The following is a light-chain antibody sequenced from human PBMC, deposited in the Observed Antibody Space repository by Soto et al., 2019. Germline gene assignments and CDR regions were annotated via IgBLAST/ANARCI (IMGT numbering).Light chain of an antibody. V-gene: IGKV3-20*01. Sequence: EFVLTQSPDTLSLPPGERATLSCRASQSVTISNVAWYQQKPGQAPRPLVYGPSTRAIGVPNRLSGSWSVTDFTLTISRLETEDFAVYYCQQYGASLPVTFGPGTKVEIK. J-gene: IGKJ3*01. CDR1: QSVTISN. CDR3: QQYGASLPVT. CDR2: GPS.